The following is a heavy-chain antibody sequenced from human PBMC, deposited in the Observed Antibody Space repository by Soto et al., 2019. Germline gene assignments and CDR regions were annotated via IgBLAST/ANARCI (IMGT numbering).Heavy chain of an antibody. CDR1: GGSISSGDYY. J-gene: IGHJ6*02. Sequence: PSETLSHTCTVSGGSISSGDYYWSWIRQPPGKGLEWIGYIYYSGSTYYNPSLKSRVTISVDTSKNQFSLKLSSVTAADTAVSYCARFPDSRGYYTGEVWGQGTTVTVSS. CDR2: IYYSGST. CDR3: ARFPDSRGYYTGEV. V-gene: IGHV4-30-4*02. D-gene: IGHD3-22*01.